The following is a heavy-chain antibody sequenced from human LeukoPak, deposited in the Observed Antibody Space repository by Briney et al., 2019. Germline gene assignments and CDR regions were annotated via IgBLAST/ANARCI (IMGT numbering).Heavy chain of an antibody. V-gene: IGHV4-4*07. Sequence: PSETLSLTCTVSDSSISSYYWSWIRQPAGKGLEWIGSMWFGATTSYDPSLKSRVTISIDPSKNQFSLKLSSVTAADTALYYCARGRRGSYFQDYWGQGTLVTVPS. D-gene: IGHD1-26*01. CDR3: ARGRRGSYFQDY. CDR2: MWFGATT. J-gene: IGHJ4*02. CDR1: DSSISSYY.